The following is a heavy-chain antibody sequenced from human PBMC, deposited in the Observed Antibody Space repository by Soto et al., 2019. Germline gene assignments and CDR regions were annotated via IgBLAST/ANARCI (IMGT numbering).Heavy chain of an antibody. CDR3: VKNGAYALDY. Sequence: SETLSLTCAVSGDSISSDNWWSWVRQPPEKGLEWIGEIYRGTSPTYNPSLESRVTISVDKSKNQISLKLNSVTAADTAVYYCVKNGAYALDYWGQGTLVTVSS. CDR1: GDSISSDNW. V-gene: IGHV4-4*02. J-gene: IGHJ4*02. D-gene: IGHD4-17*01. CDR2: IYRGTSP.